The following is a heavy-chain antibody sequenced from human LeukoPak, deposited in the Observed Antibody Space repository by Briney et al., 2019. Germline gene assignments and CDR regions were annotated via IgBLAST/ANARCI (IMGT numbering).Heavy chain of an antibody. V-gene: IGHV4-59*01. D-gene: IGHD3-22*01. CDR3: ARERSDYYDSSGYYYWYFDY. CDR1: GGSINSYY. CDR2: IYYSGST. J-gene: IGHJ4*02. Sequence: SETLSLTCTVSGGSINSYYWSWIRQPPGKGLEWIGYIYYSGSTNYNPSLKSRVTISVDTSKNQFSLKLSSVTAADTAVYYCARERSDYYDSSGYYYWYFDYWGQGTLVTVSS.